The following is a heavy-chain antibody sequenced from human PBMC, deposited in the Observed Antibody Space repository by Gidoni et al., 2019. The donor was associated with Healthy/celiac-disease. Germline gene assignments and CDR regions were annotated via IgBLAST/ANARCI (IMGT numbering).Heavy chain of an antibody. D-gene: IGHD3-22*01. V-gene: IGHV3-33*01. J-gene: IGHJ4*02. CDR1: GFTLKSYG. CDR3: ARDDNDSSGWHYFDY. CDR2: IWYDGSNK. Sequence: QVQLVGSGGGVVQSGRALKLSCAASGFTLKSYGMHWVRQAPGKGLEWVEGIWYDGSNKYYADSVKGRFTISRDNSKNTLYLQMNSLRAEDTAVYYCARDDNDSSGWHYFDYWGQGTLVTVSS.